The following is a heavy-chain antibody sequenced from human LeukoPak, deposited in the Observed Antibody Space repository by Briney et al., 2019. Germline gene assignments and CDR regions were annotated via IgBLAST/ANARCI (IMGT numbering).Heavy chain of an antibody. CDR3: ARRRFPVGYYYLDYFDY. CDR2: INHSGST. Sequence: SETLSLTCAVYEGTLSGYFWSWLRQPPGKGLEWIGEINHSGSTNYNPSLKSRVTISVDTSKNQFSLKLSSVTAADTAVYYCARRRFPVGYYYLDYFDYWGQGTLVTVSS. CDR1: EGTLSGYF. D-gene: IGHD3-22*01. J-gene: IGHJ4*02. V-gene: IGHV4-34*01.